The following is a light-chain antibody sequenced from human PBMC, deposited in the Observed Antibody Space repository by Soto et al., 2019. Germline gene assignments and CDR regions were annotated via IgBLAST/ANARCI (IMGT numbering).Light chain of an antibody. CDR2: DVS. V-gene: IGLV2-11*01. CDR3: KSYAGSNTYV. Sequence: QSVLTQPRSVSGSPGQSVTISCSGSSSDVGGYNFVSWYQQHPGKAPKLMIYDVSKRPSGVPGRFSGSKSGNTASLTISGLQAADEADYFCKSYAGSNTYVFGSGTKVTVL. J-gene: IGLJ1*01. CDR1: SSDVGGYNF.